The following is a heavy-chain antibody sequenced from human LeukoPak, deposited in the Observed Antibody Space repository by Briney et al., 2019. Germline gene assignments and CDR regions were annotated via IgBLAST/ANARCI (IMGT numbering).Heavy chain of an antibody. CDR2: ISGTGGTT. CDR1: GFTFSSNA. CDR3: AKDAHSGSYFDY. D-gene: IGHD1-26*01. Sequence: GGSLRLSCAASGFTFSSNAMCWVRQAPGKGLEWVSLISGTGGTTYYADSVKGRLTISRDNSKNTLYLQMNSLRVEDTAVYYCAKDAHSGSYFDYWGQGILVTVSS. V-gene: IGHV3-23*01. J-gene: IGHJ4*01.